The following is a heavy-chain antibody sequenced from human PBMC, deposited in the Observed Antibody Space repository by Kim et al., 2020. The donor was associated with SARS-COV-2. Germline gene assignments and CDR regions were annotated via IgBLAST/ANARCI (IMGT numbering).Heavy chain of an antibody. CDR1: GGSISSGGYY. Sequence: SETLSLTCTVSGGSISSGGYYWSWIRQHPGKGLEWIGYIYYSGSTYYNPSLKSRVTISVDTSKNQFSLKLSSVTAADTAVYYCARGASITIFGVVILGGAVDPWGQGTLVTVSS. CDR3: ARGASITIFGVVILGGAVDP. V-gene: IGHV4-31*03. D-gene: IGHD3-3*01. CDR2: IYYSGST. J-gene: IGHJ5*02.